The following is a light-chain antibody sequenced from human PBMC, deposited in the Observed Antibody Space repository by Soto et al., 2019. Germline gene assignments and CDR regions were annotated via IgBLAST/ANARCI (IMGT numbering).Light chain of an antibody. V-gene: IGKV3-20*01. CDR1: QSVNTN. CDR3: QQYGHSPIT. J-gene: IGKJ5*01. Sequence: VMTQSPLSLPVTLGQPASISCRSSQSVNTNLAWYQQKPGQAPRLLISGASSRATGIPDRFSGSGSGTDFTLTISRLEPEDFALYYCQQYGHSPITFGQGTRLEIK. CDR2: GAS.